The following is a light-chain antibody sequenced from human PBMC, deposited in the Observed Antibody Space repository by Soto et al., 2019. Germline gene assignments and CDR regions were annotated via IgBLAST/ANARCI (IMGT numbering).Light chain of an antibody. J-gene: IGKJ1*01. V-gene: IGKV3-15*01. CDR3: QQYNNWPPWT. Sequence: EIVMTQSPATLSVSPGERATLSCRASQSVSSTLAWYHQKPGQAPRLLIYGASTRATGIPARFSGSGSGTEFTLTISSLQSEDFSVYYCQQYNNWPPWTFGQGTKVEIK. CDR1: QSVSST. CDR2: GAS.